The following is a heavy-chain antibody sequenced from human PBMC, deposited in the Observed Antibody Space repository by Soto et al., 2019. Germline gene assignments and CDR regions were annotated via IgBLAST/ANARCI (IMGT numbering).Heavy chain of an antibody. V-gene: IGHV1-18*04. J-gene: IGHJ4*02. Sequence: ASVKVSCKASGYTFTIYGISWLRQAPGQGLEWMGWISAYNGNTNYAQKLQGRVTMTTDTSTSTAYMELRSLRSDDTAVYYCARDLDCSSTSCYTGLFDYWGQGTLVTVSS. D-gene: IGHD2-2*02. CDR1: GYTFTIYG. CDR3: ARDLDCSSTSCYTGLFDY. CDR2: ISAYNGNT.